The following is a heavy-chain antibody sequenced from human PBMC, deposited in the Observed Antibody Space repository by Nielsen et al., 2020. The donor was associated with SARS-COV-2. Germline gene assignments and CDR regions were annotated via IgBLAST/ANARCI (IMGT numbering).Heavy chain of an antibody. CDR2: INWNGIST. V-gene: IGHV3-20*04. D-gene: IGHD4-17*01. CDR1: GHTFDDYG. J-gene: IGHJ4*02. CDR3: ARLYGDYEPLYFDH. Sequence: GESLKISCAASGHTFDDYGMSWVRQAPGKGLEWVSRINWNGISTTYADSVKGRFIISRDNAKNSLYLQMNSLRAEDTAFYYCARLYGDYEPLYFDHWGQGALVTVSP.